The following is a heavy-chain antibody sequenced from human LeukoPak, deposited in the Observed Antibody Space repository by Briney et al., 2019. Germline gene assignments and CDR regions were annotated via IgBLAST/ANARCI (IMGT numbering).Heavy chain of an antibody. CDR2: IRSSSET. D-gene: IGHD5-12*01. Sequence: QPGGSLRLSCAASGFIFSQYSMNWVRQAPGKGLEWVSHIRSSSETFYADSVKGRFTISRDNARNSLYLQMNNLRGEDTDIYYCARDAGNRGYGCDLWGQGTLVTVSS. J-gene: IGHJ5*02. CDR1: GFIFSQYS. CDR3: ARDAGNRGYGCDL. V-gene: IGHV3-48*01.